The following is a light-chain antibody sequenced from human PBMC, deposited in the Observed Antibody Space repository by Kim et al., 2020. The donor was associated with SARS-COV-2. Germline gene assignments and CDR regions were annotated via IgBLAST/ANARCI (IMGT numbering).Light chain of an antibody. Sequence: GQSLTISCAGSSSDVGAYKYVSWYQEHPAKAPKLLTDDVSDRPSGGSNRFSGSKSGKTASLTISGLQAEDEADYYCTSYTSSSTYVFGTGTQVTVL. CDR2: DVS. V-gene: IGLV2-14*03. CDR1: SSDVGAYKY. J-gene: IGLJ1*01. CDR3: TSYTSSSTYV.